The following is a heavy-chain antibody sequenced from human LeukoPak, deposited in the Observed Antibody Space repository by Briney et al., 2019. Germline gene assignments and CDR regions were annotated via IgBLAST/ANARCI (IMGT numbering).Heavy chain of an antibody. Sequence: SETLSLTCAVSGASISSGDINSGDYAWSWIRQPPGKGREWIGLIYRDGSTFYNPSLKSRVTMSVDRSKNHFSLKLSSVTAADTAVYYCARYDILPGAHDGFDLWGHGTRVTVSS. J-gene: IGHJ3*01. CDR3: ARYDILPGAHDGFDL. CDR1: GASISSGDINSGDYA. CDR2: IYRDGST. V-gene: IGHV4-30-2*01. D-gene: IGHD3-9*01.